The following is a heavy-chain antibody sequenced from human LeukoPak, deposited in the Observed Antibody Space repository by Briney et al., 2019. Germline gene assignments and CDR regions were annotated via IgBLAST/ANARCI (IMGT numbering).Heavy chain of an antibody. V-gene: IGHV3-74*01. J-gene: IGHJ4*02. Sequence: GGSLRLSSAASGFTFSSYWMHWVRQAPGKGLVWVSRINSDGSSTSYADSVKGRFTISRDNAKNTLYLQMNSLRAEDTAVYYCARISSWHVGNYFDYWGQGTLVTVSS. D-gene: IGHD6-13*01. CDR3: ARISSWHVGNYFDY. CDR1: GFTFSSYW. CDR2: INSDGSST.